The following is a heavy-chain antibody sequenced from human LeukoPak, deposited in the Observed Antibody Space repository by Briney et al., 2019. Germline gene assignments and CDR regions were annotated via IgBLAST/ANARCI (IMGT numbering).Heavy chain of an antibody. V-gene: IGHV3-21*01. D-gene: IGHD2-21*02. CDR3: ARIPYCGGDCYPYYFDY. CDR1: GFTFSSYS. Sequence: PGGSLGLSCAASGFTFSSYSMNWVRQAPGKGLEWVSSISSSSSYIYYADSVKGRFTISRDNAKNSLYLQMNSLRAEDTAVYYCARIPYCGGDCYPYYFDYWGQGTLVTVSS. CDR2: ISSSSSYI. J-gene: IGHJ4*02.